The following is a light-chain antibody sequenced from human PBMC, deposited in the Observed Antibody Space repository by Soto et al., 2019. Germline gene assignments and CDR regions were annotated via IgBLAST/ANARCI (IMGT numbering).Light chain of an antibody. CDR3: SSYTGSTSLVYV. V-gene: IGLV2-14*03. J-gene: IGLJ1*01. CDR1: SSDVGRYNF. CDR2: DVA. Sequence: QSVLAQPASVSGSPGQSISISCTGTSSDVGRYNFVSWYQQRPGKAPKLIIYDVANRPSGVSTRFSGSKSGNTASLTISGLQADDEADYYCSSYTGSTSLVYVFGTGTKLTVL.